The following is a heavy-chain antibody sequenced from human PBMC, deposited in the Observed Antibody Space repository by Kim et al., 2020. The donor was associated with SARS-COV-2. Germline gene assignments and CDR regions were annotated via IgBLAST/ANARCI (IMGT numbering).Heavy chain of an antibody. Sequence: GGSLRLSCAASGFTFSSYWMSWVRQAPGKGLEWVANIKQDGSEKYYVDSVKGRFTISRDNAKNSLYLQMNSLRAEDTAVYYCARESGRLLWFGELLSPSTHYGMDVWGQGTTVTVSS. CDR2: IKQDGSEK. J-gene: IGHJ6*02. V-gene: IGHV3-7*01. CDR3: ARESGRLLWFGELLSPSTHYGMDV. CDR1: GFTFSSYW. D-gene: IGHD3-10*01.